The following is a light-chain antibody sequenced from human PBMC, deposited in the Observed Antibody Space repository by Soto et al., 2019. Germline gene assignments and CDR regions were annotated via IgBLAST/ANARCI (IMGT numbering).Light chain of an antibody. CDR1: QSVNTN. CDR2: DAS. J-gene: IGKJ5*01. CDR3: QQRSIWPLT. V-gene: IGKV3-11*01. Sequence: EIVMTQSPATLSVSPGERATFSCRASQSVNTNLAWYQLKPGQAPRLLVYDASNRATGIPARFSGSGSGTDFTLTISSLEAEDFAVYYCQQRSIWPLTFGQGTRLEI.